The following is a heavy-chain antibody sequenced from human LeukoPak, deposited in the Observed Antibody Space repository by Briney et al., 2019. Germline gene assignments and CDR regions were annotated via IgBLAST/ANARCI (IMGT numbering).Heavy chain of an antibody. J-gene: IGHJ4*02. CDR1: GFTFRSFA. Sequence: GGSLRLSCAASGFTFRSFAVSWVRQAPGKGLEWVSVISGSGDSTSYADSVKGRFTVSRDNSKNTLYLQMNSLRAEDTAIYYCAKGRIAVAVGFDYWGQGTLVTVSS. V-gene: IGHV3-23*01. D-gene: IGHD6-19*01. CDR3: AKGRIAVAVGFDY. CDR2: ISGSGDST.